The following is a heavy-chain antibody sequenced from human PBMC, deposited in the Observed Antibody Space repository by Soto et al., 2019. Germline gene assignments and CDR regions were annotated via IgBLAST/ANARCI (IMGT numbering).Heavy chain of an antibody. CDR2: ISSSSNYI. CDR3: ARGYHYYDSSGYDKWDAFDI. CDR1: GFTFSSYS. Sequence: GGSLRLSCAASGFTFSSYSMNWVRQAPGKGLEWVSSISSSSNYIFYADSVKGRFTISRDNAKNSLYLQMNSLRAEDTAVYYCARGYHYYDSSGYDKWDAFDIWGQGTMVTVSS. D-gene: IGHD3-22*01. J-gene: IGHJ3*02. V-gene: IGHV3-21*01.